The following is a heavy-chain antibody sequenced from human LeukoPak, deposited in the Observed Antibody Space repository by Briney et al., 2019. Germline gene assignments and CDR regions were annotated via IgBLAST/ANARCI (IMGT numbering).Heavy chain of an antibody. J-gene: IGHJ6*02. D-gene: IGHD6-13*01. CDR1: GGSISSYY. V-gene: IGHV4-59*01. CDR3: ARDSVGSSFRNYYYYGMDV. CDR2: IYYSGST. Sequence: SETLSLTCTVSGGSISSYYWSWIRQPPGKGLEWIGYIYYSGSTNYNPSLKSRVTISVDTSKNQFSLKLSSVTAADTAVYYCARDSVGSSFRNYYYYGMDVWGQGTTVTVSS.